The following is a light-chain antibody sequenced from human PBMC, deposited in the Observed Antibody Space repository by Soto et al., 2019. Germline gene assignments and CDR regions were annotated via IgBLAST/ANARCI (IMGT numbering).Light chain of an antibody. Sequence: GDRVTITCRASQSISTYLNWYQQRPGKAPNLLIYAASSLQGGVPSRFSGSGSGTDFTLTISSLQSEDFSTYSCQQTYRIPLTFGGGTKVEI. CDR2: AAS. CDR3: QQTYRIPLT. J-gene: IGKJ4*01. CDR1: QSISTY. V-gene: IGKV1-39*01.